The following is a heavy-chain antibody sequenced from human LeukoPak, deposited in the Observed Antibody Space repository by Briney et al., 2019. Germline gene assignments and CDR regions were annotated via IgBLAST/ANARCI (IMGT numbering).Heavy chain of an antibody. CDR2: IIPTFGTA. V-gene: IGHV1-69*13. J-gene: IGHJ4*02. CDR1: GGTFSSYA. Sequence: SVKVSCKASGGTFSSYAISWVRQAPGQGLEWMGGIIPTFGTANYAQKFQGRVTITADESTSTAYMELSSLRSEDTAVYYCARALHSSGWSYYFDYWGQGTLVTVSS. D-gene: IGHD6-19*01. CDR3: ARALHSSGWSYYFDY.